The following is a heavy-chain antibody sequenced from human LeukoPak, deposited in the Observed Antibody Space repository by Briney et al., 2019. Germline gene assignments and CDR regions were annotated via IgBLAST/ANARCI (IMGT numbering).Heavy chain of an antibody. Sequence: ASVNVSCKASGGTFSSYAISWVRQAPGQGLEWMGGIIPIFGTANYAQKFQGRVTITADESTSTAYMELSSLRSEDTAVYYCARDAAPYYYDSSGYLDYFDYWGQGTLVTVSS. CDR2: IIPIFGTA. J-gene: IGHJ4*02. V-gene: IGHV1-69*13. CDR3: ARDAAPYYYDSSGYLDYFDY. D-gene: IGHD3-22*01. CDR1: GGTFSSYA.